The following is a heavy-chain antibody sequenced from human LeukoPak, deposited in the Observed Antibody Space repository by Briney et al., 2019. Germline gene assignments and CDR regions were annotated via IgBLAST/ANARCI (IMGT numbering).Heavy chain of an antibody. Sequence: ASVKVSCKASGYTFTSYGISWVRQAPGQGLEWMGWISAYNGNTNYAQKLQGRDTMTTDTSTSTAYMELSSLRSEDTAVYYCARAAYCGGDCYAYYFDYWGQGTLVTVSS. V-gene: IGHV1-18*01. D-gene: IGHD2-21*01. J-gene: IGHJ4*02. CDR3: ARAAYCGGDCYAYYFDY. CDR1: GYTFTSYG. CDR2: ISAYNGNT.